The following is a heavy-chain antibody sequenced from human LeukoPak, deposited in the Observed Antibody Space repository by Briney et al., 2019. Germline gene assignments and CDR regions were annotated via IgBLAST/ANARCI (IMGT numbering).Heavy chain of an antibody. CDR3: TRDRIQTDY. J-gene: IGHJ4*02. Sequence: GGSLRLSCTASGFTFAAYSMTWFRLAPGKGLEWVSFIRNKVAGGTAEYAASVRGRFTVSRDDSNSTVYLQMNNLKTEDTGVYYCTRDRIQTDYWGQGTLVTVSS. CDR1: GFTFAAYS. V-gene: IGHV3-49*03. CDR2: IRNKVAGGTA.